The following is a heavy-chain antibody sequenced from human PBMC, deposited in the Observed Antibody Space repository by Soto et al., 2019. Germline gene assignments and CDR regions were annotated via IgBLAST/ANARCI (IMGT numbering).Heavy chain of an antibody. CDR2: IYWDDDK. V-gene: IGHV2-5*02. D-gene: IGHD3-9*01. CDR3: AHSRITIFKDKYYFDY. J-gene: IGHJ4*02. CDR1: GFSLSTSGVG. Sequence: QITLKESGPTLVKPTQTLTLTCTFSGFSLSTSGVGVGWIRQPPGKALEWLALIYWDDDKRYSPSLKSRLTITKDTSKNQVVLTMTNMDPVDTATYYCAHSRITIFKDKYYFDYWGQGTLVTVSS.